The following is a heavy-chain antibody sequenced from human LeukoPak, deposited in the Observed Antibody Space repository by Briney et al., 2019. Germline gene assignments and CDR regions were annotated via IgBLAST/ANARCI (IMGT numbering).Heavy chain of an antibody. V-gene: IGHV4-4*09. J-gene: IGHJ4*02. CDR3: AVSPNQDFFDY. Sequence: SETLSLTCTVSGVSINSHYLNWIRQPPGKGLEWIGYIYGSGRTNYNPSLKSRVTMSVDTSKSQFSLNLHSLTAADTAVYYCAVSPNQDFFDYWGQGPLVTVSS. CDR2: IYGSGRT. CDR1: GVSINSHY.